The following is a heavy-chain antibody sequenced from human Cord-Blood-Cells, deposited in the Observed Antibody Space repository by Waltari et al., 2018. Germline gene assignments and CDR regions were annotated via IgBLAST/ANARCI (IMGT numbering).Heavy chain of an antibody. J-gene: IGHJ4*02. V-gene: IGHV3-30*18. CDR3: AKDVNWNFDY. D-gene: IGHD1-20*01. Sequence: QVQLVESGGGVVQPGRSLRLPCAAAGFTFSSYGLPWVRQAPGKGLEWVAVISYDGSNKYYADSVKGRFTISRDNSKNTLYLQMNSLRAEDTAVYYCAKDVNWNFDYWGQGTLVTVSS. CDR2: ISYDGSNK. CDR1: GFTFSSYG.